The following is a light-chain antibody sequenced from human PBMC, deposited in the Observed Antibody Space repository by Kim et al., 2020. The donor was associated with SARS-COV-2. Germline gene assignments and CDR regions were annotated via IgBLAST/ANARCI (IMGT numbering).Light chain of an antibody. CDR3: QQYYSWPRT. CDR2: AAS. CDR1: RSAGKS. J-gene: IGKJ1*01. Sequence: VSPGDRATLSRRASRSAGKSLAWFQQRPGQTPRLVIYAASTRATGIPARFSGSGSGTNFSLTISSLQSEDLAVYYCQQYYSWPRTFGQGTKVDIK. V-gene: IGKV3-15*01.